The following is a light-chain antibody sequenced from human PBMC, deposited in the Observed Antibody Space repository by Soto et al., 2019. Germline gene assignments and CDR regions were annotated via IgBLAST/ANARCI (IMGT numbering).Light chain of an antibody. CDR2: GTS. CDR1: QSVSSSY. CDR3: QHYGGSPPVT. V-gene: IGKV3-20*01. J-gene: IGKJ5*01. Sequence: EIVLTQSPGTLSLSPGERATLSCRASQSVSSSYLAWYQQQPGQAPRLLIYGTSSRATGIPDRFSGSGSGTDFTLTISRLEPEDFAVYFCQHYGGSPPVTFGQGTRLEIK.